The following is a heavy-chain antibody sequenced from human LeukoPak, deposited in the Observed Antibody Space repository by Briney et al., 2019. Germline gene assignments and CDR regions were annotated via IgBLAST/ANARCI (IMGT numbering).Heavy chain of an antibody. V-gene: IGHV4-30-2*01. Sequence: SQTLSLTCTVSGGSISSGGYYWSWIRQPPGKGLEWIGEINHSGSTNYNPSLKSRVTISVDTSKNQFSLKLSSVTAADTAVYYCARGPYGDFLDYWGQGTLVTVSS. J-gene: IGHJ4*02. D-gene: IGHD4-17*01. CDR2: INHSGST. CDR3: ARGPYGDFLDY. CDR1: GGSISSGGYY.